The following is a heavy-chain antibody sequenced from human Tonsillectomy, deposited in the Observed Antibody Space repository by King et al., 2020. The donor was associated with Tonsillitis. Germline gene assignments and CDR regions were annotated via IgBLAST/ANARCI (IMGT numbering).Heavy chain of an antibody. CDR2: IYPGDSXT. J-gene: IGHJ4*02. D-gene: IGHD1-1*01. Sequence: VQLVESGAEVKKPGESLKISCKGSGYSFTSYWIGWVRQMPGKGLDWMGIIYPGDSXTRYSPSFEGQVTISADKSISTAYLQWSSLKASDTAMYYCARRGPVELAGTPAGAYWGQGPLVTVSS. V-gene: IGHV5-51*01. CDR1: GYSFTSYW. CDR3: ARRGPVELAGTPAGAY.